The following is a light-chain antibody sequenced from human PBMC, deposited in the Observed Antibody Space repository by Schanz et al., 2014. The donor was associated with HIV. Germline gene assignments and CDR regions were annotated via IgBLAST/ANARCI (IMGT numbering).Light chain of an antibody. CDR1: SSDIGGSDY. Sequence: QSALTQPASVSGSPGQSITISCSGTSSDIGGSDYVSWYQQHPGRAPKVLIYDVRDRPSGVSNRFSGSKSGNTASLTISGLQAEDEADYYCSSYTSSSTLVFGGGTKLTVL. J-gene: IGLJ2*01. CDR2: DVR. V-gene: IGLV2-14*03. CDR3: SSYTSSSTLV.